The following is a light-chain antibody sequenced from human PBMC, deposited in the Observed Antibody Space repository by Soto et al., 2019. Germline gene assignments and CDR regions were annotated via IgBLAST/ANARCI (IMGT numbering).Light chain of an antibody. CDR2: LGS. CDR3: MQALQTPRGST. CDR1: QSLLHSNGYNY. Sequence: DIVMTQSPLSLPVTPGEPASISCRSSQSLLHSNGYNYLDWYLQKPGQSPQLLIYLGSNRASGVPDRFSGSGSGTEFTLKISRVEAEDVGVYYCMQALQTPRGSTFGPGTKVDIK. J-gene: IGKJ3*01. V-gene: IGKV2-28*01.